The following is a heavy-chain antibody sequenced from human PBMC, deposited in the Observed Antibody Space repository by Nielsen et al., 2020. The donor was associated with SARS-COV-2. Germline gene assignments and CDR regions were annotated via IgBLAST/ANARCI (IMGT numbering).Heavy chain of an antibody. Sequence: VRQAPGQGLEWMGGIIPIFGTASYAQKFQGRVTITADESTSTAYMELSSLRSEDTAVYYCARDPARYSSSWYWHWFDPWGQGTLVTVSS. CDR3: ARDPARYSSSWYWHWFDP. V-gene: IGHV1-69*01. J-gene: IGHJ5*02. D-gene: IGHD6-13*01. CDR2: IIPIFGTA.